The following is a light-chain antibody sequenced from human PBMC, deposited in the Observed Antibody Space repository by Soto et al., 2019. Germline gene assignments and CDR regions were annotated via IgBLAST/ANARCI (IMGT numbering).Light chain of an antibody. J-gene: IGLJ3*02. CDR3: SSYTVSTTLVL. V-gene: IGLV2-14*01. CDR2: AVN. Sequence: QSVLTQPASVSRSPGQSITISCTGTSSDVGGYNFVSWYQQHPGKPPKLIIYAVNNRPSGVSDRFSASKSGNTASLTISGLQAEDEADYYCSSYTVSTTLVLFGGGTKVTVL. CDR1: SSDVGGYNF.